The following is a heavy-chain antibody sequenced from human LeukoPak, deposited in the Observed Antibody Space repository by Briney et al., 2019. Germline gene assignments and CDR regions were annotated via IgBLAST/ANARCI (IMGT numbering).Heavy chain of an antibody. CDR2: IGSSSATI. D-gene: IGHD5-18*01. V-gene: IGHV3-11*01. CDR1: GFTFSDYY. J-gene: IGHJ3*02. Sequence: KPGGSLRLSCAVSGFTFSDYYMSWIRQAPGKGLEWISYIGSSSATIYYADSVRGRFTISRDNAKNSLYLQMNSLRAEDTAVYYCARSRSGYSYDHAAFDIWGQGTMVAVSS. CDR3: ARSRSGYSYDHAAFDI.